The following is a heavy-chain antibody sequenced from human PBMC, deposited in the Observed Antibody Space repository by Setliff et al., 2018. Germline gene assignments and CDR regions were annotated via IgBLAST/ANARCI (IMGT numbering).Heavy chain of an antibody. D-gene: IGHD2-2*01. J-gene: IGHJ5*02. CDR2: IYPDDSDT. V-gene: IGHV5-51*01. CDR3: AMALYPSSFIGHNWFDP. CDR1: ASTFSNYW. Sequence: PGESLKISCKDSASTFSNYWIVWARQMPGKGLEWMGMIYPDDSDTKYHPSFQGQVTISADKSISTAYLQWSSLKASDTAMYYCAMALYPSSFIGHNWFDPWGQGTLVTVS.